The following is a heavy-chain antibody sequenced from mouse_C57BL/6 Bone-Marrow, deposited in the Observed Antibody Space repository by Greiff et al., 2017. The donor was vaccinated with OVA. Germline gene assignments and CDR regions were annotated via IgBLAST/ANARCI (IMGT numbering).Heavy chain of an antibody. Sequence: LVESGGGLVQHKGSLKLSCAASGFTFNTYAMHWVRQAPGKGLEWVARIRSKSSNYATYYADSVKDRFTISRDDSQSMLYLQMNNLKTEDTAMYYCVREPHYYGSSYVGPWFAYWGQGTLVTVSA. D-gene: IGHD1-1*01. CDR1: GFTFNTYA. CDR2: IRSKSSNYAT. CDR3: VREPHYYGSSYVGPWFAY. V-gene: IGHV10-3*01. J-gene: IGHJ3*01.